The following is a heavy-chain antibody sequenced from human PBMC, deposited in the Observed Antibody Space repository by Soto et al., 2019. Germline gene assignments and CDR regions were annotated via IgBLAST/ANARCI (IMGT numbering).Heavy chain of an antibody. J-gene: IGHJ6*02. D-gene: IGHD2-21*02. Sequence: GASGKVCCKASGYTFTSYCISWVRQAPGQGLEWMGWISAYNGNTNYAQKLQGRVTMTTDTSTSTAYMELRSLRSDDTAVYYCARIGTVGTGVLGYYYGMDVWGQGTTVTVSS. CDR3: ARIGTVGTGVLGYYYGMDV. CDR2: ISAYNGNT. CDR1: GYTFTSYC. V-gene: IGHV1-18*01.